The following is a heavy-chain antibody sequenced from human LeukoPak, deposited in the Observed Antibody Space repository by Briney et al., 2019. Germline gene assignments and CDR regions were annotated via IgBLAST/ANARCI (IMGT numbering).Heavy chain of an antibody. CDR3: AKGGTGSGSYSIDY. J-gene: IGHJ4*02. V-gene: IGHV3-23*01. CDR2: ISGSGGST. Sequence: GGSLRLSCAASGFTFSSYAMSWVRQAPGKGLEWVSAISGSGGSTYYADSVKGRFTISRDNSKNTLYLQMSSLRAEDTAVYYCAKGGTGSGSYSIDYWGQGTLVTVSS. CDR1: GFTFSSYA. D-gene: IGHD3-10*01.